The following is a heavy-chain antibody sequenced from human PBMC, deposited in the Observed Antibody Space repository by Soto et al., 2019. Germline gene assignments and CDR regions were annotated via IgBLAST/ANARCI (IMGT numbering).Heavy chain of an antibody. Sequence: PGESLKISCKGSGYSFAGYWITWVRQMPGKGLEWMGRIDPSDSYTNYSPSFQGHVTISADKSISTAYLQWSSLKASDTAMYYCARLPIVVVPAAMLNYYYYGMDVWGQGTTVTVSS. CDR1: GYSFAGYW. D-gene: IGHD2-2*01. V-gene: IGHV5-10-1*01. CDR3: ARLPIVVVPAAMLNYYYYGMDV. CDR2: IDPSDSYT. J-gene: IGHJ6*02.